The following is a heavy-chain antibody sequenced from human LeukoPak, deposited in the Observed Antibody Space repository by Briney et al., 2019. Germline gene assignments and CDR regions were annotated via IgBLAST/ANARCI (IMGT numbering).Heavy chain of an antibody. CDR2: IYYSGST. Sequence: PSETLSLTCTVSGGSTSSYYWSWIRQPPGKGLEWIGYIYYSGSTNYNPSLKSRVTISVDTSKNQFSLKLSSVTAADTAVYYCVRGGYYDSSGYYFLPFDYWGQGTLVTVSS. J-gene: IGHJ4*02. V-gene: IGHV4-59*01. D-gene: IGHD3-22*01. CDR3: VRGGYYDSSGYYFLPFDY. CDR1: GGSTSSYY.